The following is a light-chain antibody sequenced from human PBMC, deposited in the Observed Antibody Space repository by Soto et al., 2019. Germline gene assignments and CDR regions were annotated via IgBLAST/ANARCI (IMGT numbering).Light chain of an antibody. CDR2: AAS. CDR1: QCIGSF. V-gene: IGKV1-9*01. J-gene: IGKJ4*01. Sequence: DIQLTQSPSFLSASVGDRVTITCRASQCIGSFLAWFQQKPGNAPELLIYAASTLQSGVPSWFSGSGSGTEFTLTVSSLQPEDFATYYCQQLGDYPLTFGGGTKVDIK. CDR3: QQLGDYPLT.